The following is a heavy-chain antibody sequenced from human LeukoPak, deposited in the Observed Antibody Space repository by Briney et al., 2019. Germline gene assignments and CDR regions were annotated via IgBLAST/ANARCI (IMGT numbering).Heavy chain of an antibody. CDR3: ASSPAYSSSWYAIDN. CDR2: IGTAGDT. Sequence: PGGSLRLSCAASGFTFSNYDMHWVRQAAGKGLEWVSGIGTAGDTYYPASVKVRFTISRENAKNSLYLQMNSLSAGDTAVYYCASSPAYSSSWYAIDNWGQGTLVTVSS. V-gene: IGHV3-13*01. J-gene: IGHJ4*02. D-gene: IGHD6-13*01. CDR1: GFTFSNYD.